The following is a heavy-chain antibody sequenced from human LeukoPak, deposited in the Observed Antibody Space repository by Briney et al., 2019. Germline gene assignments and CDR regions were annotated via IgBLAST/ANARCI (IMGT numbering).Heavy chain of an antibody. J-gene: IGHJ3*02. CDR2: IHHSGST. CDR1: GGSIRRHY. D-gene: IGHD2-21*02. V-gene: IGHV4-59*08. Sequence: SETLSLTCTVSGGSIRRHYWSWIRQSPGKGLEWIGYIHHSGSTNYNSSLKSRVTISVDTSKNQFSLKLSSVTAADTAIYYCARHVTAADDAFDIWGLGTKVTVSS. CDR3: ARHVTAADDAFDI.